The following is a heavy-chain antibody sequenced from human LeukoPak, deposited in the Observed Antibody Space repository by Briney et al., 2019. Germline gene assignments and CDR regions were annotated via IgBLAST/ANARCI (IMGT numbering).Heavy chain of an antibody. CDR2: ITSGFTP. CDR1: GLTFSNYA. J-gene: IGHJ4*02. Sequence: GGSLRLSCAASGLTFSNYAMSWFRQAPGKGLEWVSGITSGFTPHYADSVKGRFTVSRDNSKNTFHLQMNSLRAEDTAVYYCAKDYSDSRVGDVFLEYWGQGTLVTVSS. D-gene: IGHD1-26*01. V-gene: IGHV3-23*01. CDR3: AKDYSDSRVGDVFLEY.